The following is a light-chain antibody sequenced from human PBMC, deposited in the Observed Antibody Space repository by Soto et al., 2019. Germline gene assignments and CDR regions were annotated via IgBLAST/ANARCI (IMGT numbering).Light chain of an antibody. CDR1: QGINSY. Sequence: DIQMTQSPSSLSASLGDRVIITCRASQGINSYLSWYQQKPGKAPKVLIYAASRLQSGVPSRFSGSGSGTDYTLTSSSQQHEDFATYYCQQSYGTPYTFGQGTKLEIK. V-gene: IGKV1-39*01. J-gene: IGKJ2*01. CDR3: QQSYGTPYT. CDR2: AAS.